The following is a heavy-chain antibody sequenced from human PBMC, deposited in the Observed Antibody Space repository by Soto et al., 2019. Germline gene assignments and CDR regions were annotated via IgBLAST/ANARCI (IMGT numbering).Heavy chain of an antibody. CDR1: GGSISSYY. CDR3: AREDRVAVAGFDY. J-gene: IGHJ4*02. CDR2: IYYSGST. V-gene: IGHV4-59*01. Sequence: SETLSLTCSVSGGSISSYYWSWIRQPPGKGLEWIGYIYYSGSTNYNPSLKSRVTISVDTSKNQFTLRLSSVTAADTAVNYCAREDRVAVAGFDYWVQGTLITVSS. D-gene: IGHD6-19*01.